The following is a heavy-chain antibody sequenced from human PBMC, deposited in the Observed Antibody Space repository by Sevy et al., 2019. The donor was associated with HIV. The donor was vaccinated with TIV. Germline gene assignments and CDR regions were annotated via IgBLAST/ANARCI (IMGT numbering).Heavy chain of an antibody. CDR3: ARDPEYYDFWSGYYTGWFDP. V-gene: IGHV1-2*02. CDR2: INPYSGGT. Sequence: ASVKVSCKASGYTFIGYYMHWVRQAPGQGLEWMGWINPYSGGTNYAQKFQGRVTMTRETSISTAYMELGSLRSDDTAGYYCARDPEYYDFWSGYYTGWFDPWGQGTLVTVSS. J-gene: IGHJ5*02. D-gene: IGHD3-3*01. CDR1: GYTFIGYY.